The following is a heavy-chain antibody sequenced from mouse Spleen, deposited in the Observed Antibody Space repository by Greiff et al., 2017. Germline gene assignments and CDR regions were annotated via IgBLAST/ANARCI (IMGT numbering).Heavy chain of an antibody. D-gene: IGHD3-1*01. CDR2: INPNNGGT. Sequence: VHVKQSGPELVKPGASVKIPCKASGYTFTDYNMDWVKQSHGKSLEWIGDINPNNGGTIYNQKFKGKATLTVDKSSSTAYMELRSLTSEDTAVYYCAKSSGTSFAYWGQGTLVTVSA. CDR3: AKSSGTSFAY. V-gene: IGHV1-18*01. J-gene: IGHJ3*01. CDR1: GYTFTDYN.